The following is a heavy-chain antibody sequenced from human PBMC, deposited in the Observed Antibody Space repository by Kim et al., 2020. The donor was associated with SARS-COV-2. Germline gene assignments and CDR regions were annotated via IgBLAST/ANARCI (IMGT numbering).Heavy chain of an antibody. CDR3: ARASHTYGDEYYYYYYGMDV. CDR1: GFTVSSNY. CDR2: IYSGGST. J-gene: IGHJ6*02. Sequence: GGSLRLSCAASGFTVSSNYMSWVRQATGKGLEWVSVIYSGGSTYYADSVKGRFTISRDNSKNTRYLQMNSLRAEDTAVYSCARASHTYGDEYYYYYYGMDVWGQWTTFTVSS. D-gene: IGHD4-17*01. V-gene: IGHV3-66*01.